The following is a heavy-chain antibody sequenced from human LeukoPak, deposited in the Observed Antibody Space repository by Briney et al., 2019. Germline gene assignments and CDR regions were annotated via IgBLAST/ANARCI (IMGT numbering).Heavy chain of an antibody. CDR2: INTDGSST. Sequence: GGSLRLSCAASGFTFSSYWMHWVRQVPGKGLEWVSRINTDGSSTSYADSVKGRFTISRDSAKNTLYLQMNSLRAEDTAVYYCARERTAEFDFWGQGTLVTVSS. D-gene: IGHD1-1*01. CDR1: GFTFSSYW. V-gene: IGHV3-74*01. CDR3: ARERTAEFDF. J-gene: IGHJ4*02.